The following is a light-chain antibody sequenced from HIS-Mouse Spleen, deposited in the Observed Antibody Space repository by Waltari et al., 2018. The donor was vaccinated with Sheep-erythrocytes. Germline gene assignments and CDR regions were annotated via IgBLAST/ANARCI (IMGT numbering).Light chain of an antibody. J-gene: IGLJ1*01. CDR2: QDS. CDR3: CSYAGSYNHV. Sequence: SYELTQPPSVSVSPGQTASIPCSGDKLGDKYAFWYQQKPGQSPVLVIYQDSKRPSGIPDRFSCSKSGNTASLTISGLQAEDEADYYCCSYAGSYNHVFATGTKVTVL. V-gene: IGLV3-1*01. CDR1: KLGDKY.